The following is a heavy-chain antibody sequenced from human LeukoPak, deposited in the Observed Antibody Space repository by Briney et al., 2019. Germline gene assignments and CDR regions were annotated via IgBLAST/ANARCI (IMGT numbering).Heavy chain of an antibody. CDR1: GFTFSSYW. CDR2: INSDGSTT. Sequence: GGSLRLSCAASGFTFSSYWMHWVRQAPGKGLVWVSNINSDGSTTTYADSVKGRFTISRDSAKNSLYLQMNSLRAEDTALYFCTKEDGSSAFDIWGQGTMVTVSS. CDR3: TKEDGSSAFDI. V-gene: IGHV3-74*01. J-gene: IGHJ3*02. D-gene: IGHD3-10*01.